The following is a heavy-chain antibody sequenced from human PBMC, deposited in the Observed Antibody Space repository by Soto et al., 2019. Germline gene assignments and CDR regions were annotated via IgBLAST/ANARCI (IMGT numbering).Heavy chain of an antibody. V-gene: IGHV4-31*03. D-gene: IGHD3-10*01. CDR1: GDSLRSEGYY. Sequence: PSETLSLTCSVSGDSLRSEGYYWNWVRQHPGKGLEWIGYIYYSGITFHNPSLKSRSTISRDTTKNQFSLRLSSVTAADTAVYYCARGFSAGKGSPPDYWGQGTLVTVSS. J-gene: IGHJ4*02. CDR3: ARGFSAGKGSPPDY. CDR2: IYYSGIT.